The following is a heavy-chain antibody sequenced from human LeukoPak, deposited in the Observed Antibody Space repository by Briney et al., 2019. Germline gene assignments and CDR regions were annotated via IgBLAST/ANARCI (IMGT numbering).Heavy chain of an antibody. Sequence: GGSLRLSCAASGFTFSNYGMHWVRQAPGKGLEWVALIWYDGSNKYYADSVKGRFTISRDNSKNTLYLQMNSLRAGDTAVYYCAKDRHASSYYFDYWGQGTLVTVSS. CDR3: AKDRHASSYYFDY. V-gene: IGHV3-33*06. D-gene: IGHD2-2*01. CDR1: GFTFSNYG. J-gene: IGHJ4*02. CDR2: IWYDGSNK.